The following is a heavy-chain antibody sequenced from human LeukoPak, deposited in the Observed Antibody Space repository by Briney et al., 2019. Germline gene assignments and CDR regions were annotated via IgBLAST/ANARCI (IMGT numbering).Heavy chain of an antibody. Sequence: GGSLRLSCAASGFTFSSYAMSWVRQAPGKGLEWVSAISGSGGSTYYADSVKGRFTISRDNSKSTLYLQMNSLRAEDTAVYYCAKQGSTKTTVTTGGGWFDPWGQGTLVTVSS. CDR2: ISGSGGST. CDR1: GFTFSSYA. CDR3: AKQGSTKTTVTTGGGWFDP. D-gene: IGHD4-17*01. J-gene: IGHJ5*02. V-gene: IGHV3-23*01.